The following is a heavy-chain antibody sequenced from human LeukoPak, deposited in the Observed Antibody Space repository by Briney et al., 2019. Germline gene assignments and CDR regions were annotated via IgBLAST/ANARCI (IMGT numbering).Heavy chain of an antibody. J-gene: IGHJ4*02. CDR3: AKNTYASGSYGAFDY. Sequence: GGSLRLSCAASAFTFSNYGMTWVRQAPGKGLECVSASGSGGSTYYADSVKGCFTISRDNSMDTLYLQMNSLRAEDTALYYCAKNTYASGSYGAFDYWGQGTLVTVSS. D-gene: IGHD3-10*01. V-gene: IGHV3-23*01. CDR1: AFTFSNYG. CDR2: SGSGGST.